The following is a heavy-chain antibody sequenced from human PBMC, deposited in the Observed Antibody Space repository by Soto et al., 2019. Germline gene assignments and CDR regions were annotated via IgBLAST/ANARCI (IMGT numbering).Heavy chain of an antibody. Sequence: PSETLSLTGTVSGDSISSYFWSWIRQPPGKGLEWIGYVYSTEITNYNPSLKSRVAMSIDTSKNQFSLKVRSVTAADTAVYYCARGSEAWFDPWGQGTLVTSPQ. CDR1: GDSISSYF. CDR3: ARGSEAWFDP. V-gene: IGHV4-59*01. J-gene: IGHJ5*02. CDR2: VYSTEIT.